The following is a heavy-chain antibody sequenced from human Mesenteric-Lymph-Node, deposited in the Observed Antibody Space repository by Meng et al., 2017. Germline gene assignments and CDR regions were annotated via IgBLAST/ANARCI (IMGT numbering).Heavy chain of an antibody. CDR1: GGTFSSYA. CDR3: ARGPGPYSSGWYVDDY. V-gene: IGHV1-69*13. CDR2: IIPIFGTA. J-gene: IGHJ4*02. D-gene: IGHD6-19*01. Sequence: SVKVSCKASGGTFSSYAISWVRQAPGQGLEWMGGIIPIFGTANYAQKFQGRVTITADESPSTAYMELSSLRSEDTAVYYCARGPGPYSSGWYVDDYWGQGTLVTVSS.